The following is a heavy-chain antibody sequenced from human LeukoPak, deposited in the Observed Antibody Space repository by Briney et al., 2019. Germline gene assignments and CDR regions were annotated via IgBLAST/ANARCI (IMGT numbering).Heavy chain of an antibody. CDR2: IGEDGSER. CDR3: ARGGTRGSVDY. CDR1: RFDLSAYT. D-gene: IGHD3-16*01. J-gene: IGHJ4*02. V-gene: IGHV3-7*01. Sequence: GGSLRLSCAPSRFDLSAYTMNWVRQAPGKGLEWVANIGEDGSERYYVDSVSGRFTISRDNARNSLYLQMNSLRVEDTAVYYCARGGTRGSVDYWGQGTLVTVSS.